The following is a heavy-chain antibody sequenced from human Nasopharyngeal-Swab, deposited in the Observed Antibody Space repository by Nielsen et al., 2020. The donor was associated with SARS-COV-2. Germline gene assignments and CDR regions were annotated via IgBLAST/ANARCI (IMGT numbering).Heavy chain of an antibody. D-gene: IGHD3-10*01. J-gene: IGHJ6*02. CDR3: ARHRGIYYYYYGMDV. CDR2: IYYSGST. V-gene: IGHV4-39*01. CDR1: GGSISSSSYY. Sequence: SETLSLTCTVSGGSISSSSYYWGWIRQPPGKGPEWIGSIYYSGSTYYNPSLKSRVTISVDTSKNQFPLKLSSVTAADTAVYYCARHRGIYYYYYGMDVWGQGTTVTVSS.